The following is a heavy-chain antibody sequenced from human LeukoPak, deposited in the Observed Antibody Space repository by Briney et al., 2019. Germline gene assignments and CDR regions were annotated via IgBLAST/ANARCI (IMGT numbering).Heavy chain of an antibody. D-gene: IGHD1-26*01. CDR1: GDSVSSNSAA. Sequence: PSQTLSLTCAISGDSVSSNSAAWNWIRQSPSRGLEWLGRTYYRSKWYNDYAVSVKSRITINPDTSKNQFSLQLNSVTPEDTAVYYCARDRAMQWELLTAFDIWGQGTMVTVSS. CDR2: TYYRSKWYN. V-gene: IGHV6-1*01. J-gene: IGHJ3*02. CDR3: ARDRAMQWELLTAFDI.